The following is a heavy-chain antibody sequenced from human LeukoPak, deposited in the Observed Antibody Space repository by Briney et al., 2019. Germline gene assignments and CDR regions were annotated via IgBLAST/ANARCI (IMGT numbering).Heavy chain of an antibody. CDR1: GFTFSSYG. CDR3: ASTVTTKYYFDY. J-gene: IGHJ4*02. CDR2: ISGGGETT. V-gene: IGHV3-23*01. Sequence: GGSLRLSCAASGFTFSSYGMGWVRQAPGKGLEWVSSISGGGETTYYADSVKGRFPISRDNSKNTLYLQMNSLRAEDTAVYYCASTVTTKYYFDYWGQGTLVTVSS. D-gene: IGHD4-17*01.